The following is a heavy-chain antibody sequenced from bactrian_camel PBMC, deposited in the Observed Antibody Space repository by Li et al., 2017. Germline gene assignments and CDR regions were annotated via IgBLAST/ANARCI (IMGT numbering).Heavy chain of an antibody. CDR1: NSLPNNYC. Sequence: HVQLVESGGGSVQTGGSLRLSCLASNSLPNNYCMGWFRQAPGKEREGVANLDNGDGSTYYADSVKGRFTISQDNAKNTLYLQMNSLKTEDTAVYFCGADCADIVIVTTAINPLYTYEGQGTQVTVS. V-gene: IGHV3S1*01. CDR2: LDNGDGST. D-gene: IGHD2*01. J-gene: IGHJ4*01.